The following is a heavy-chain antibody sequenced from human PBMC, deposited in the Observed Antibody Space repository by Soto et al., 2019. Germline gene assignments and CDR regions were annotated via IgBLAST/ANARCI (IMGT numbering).Heavy chain of an antibody. J-gene: IGHJ4*02. Sequence: WGSLRLSCAASGFTFSSYSMNWFLQAPGKGREWVSSISSSSSYIYYADPVKGRFTISRDTAKNSLDLQMNSLSDEDTAVYYCVRDHLWAFDYWGQGTLVTVSS. D-gene: IGHD7-27*01. V-gene: IGHV3-21*06. CDR1: GFTFSSYS. CDR2: ISSSSSYI. CDR3: VRDHLWAFDY.